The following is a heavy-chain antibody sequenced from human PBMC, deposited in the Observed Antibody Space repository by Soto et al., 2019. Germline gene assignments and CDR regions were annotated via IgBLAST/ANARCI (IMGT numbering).Heavy chain of an antibody. CDR3: AKPQYPGIAAAGNGYAFDI. CDR1: GYSFTSYW. V-gene: IGHV5-51*01. Sequence: GESLKISCKGSGYSFTSYWIGWVRQMPGKGLEWMGIIYPGDPDTRYSPSFQGQVTISADKSITTAYLQWSSLKASDTAMYYCAKPQYPGIAAAGNGYAFDIWGQGTMVTVSS. J-gene: IGHJ3*02. CDR2: IYPGDPDT. D-gene: IGHD6-13*01.